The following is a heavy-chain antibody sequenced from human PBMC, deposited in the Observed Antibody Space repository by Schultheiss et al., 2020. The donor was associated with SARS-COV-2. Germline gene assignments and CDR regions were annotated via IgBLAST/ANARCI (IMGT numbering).Heavy chain of an antibody. CDR3: ARVRKGSSPPRPRGSYYGMDV. D-gene: IGHD6-6*01. V-gene: IGHV1-2*06. Sequence: ASVKVSCKASGYTFTGSYMHWVRQAPGQGLEWMGRINPNNGGTNYAQIFQGRVTMTRDTSTSTVYMELSSLRSEDTAVYYCARVRKGSSPPRPRGSYYGMDVWGQGTTVTVSS. J-gene: IGHJ6*02. CDR2: INPNNGGT. CDR1: GYTFTGSY.